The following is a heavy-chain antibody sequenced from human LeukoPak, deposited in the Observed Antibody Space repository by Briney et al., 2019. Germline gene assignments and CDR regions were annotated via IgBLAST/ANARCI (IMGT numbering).Heavy chain of an antibody. J-gene: IGHJ4*02. CDR3: ARGSCSGGSCHYFDY. V-gene: IGHV4-4*07. CDR2: IYTSGST. D-gene: IGHD2-15*01. CDR1: GGSISSYY. Sequence: SETLSLTCTVSGGSISSYYWSWIRQPAGKGLEWIGRIYTSGSTNYNPSLKSRVTMSVDTSKNQFSLKLSSVTAADTAVYYCARGSCSGGSCHYFDYWGQGTLVTVSS.